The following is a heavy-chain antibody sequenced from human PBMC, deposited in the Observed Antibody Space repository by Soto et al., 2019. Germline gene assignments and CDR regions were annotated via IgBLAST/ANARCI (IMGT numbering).Heavy chain of an antibody. Sequence: SETLSLTCAVSGYCISSGYYWGWIRQPPGKGLEWIGSINHSGSTYYNPSLKSRVTISVDTSKNQFSLKLSSVTAADTAVYYCARENYGEQDWGQGTLVTVSS. CDR1: GYCISSGYY. V-gene: IGHV4-38-2*02. CDR2: INHSGST. CDR3: ARENYGEQD. J-gene: IGHJ4*02. D-gene: IGHD3-10*01.